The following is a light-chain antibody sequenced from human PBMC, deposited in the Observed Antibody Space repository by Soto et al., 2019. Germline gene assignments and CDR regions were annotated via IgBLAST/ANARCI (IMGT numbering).Light chain of an antibody. Sequence: EIQMTQSPSTLSASVGDRVTITCRASQSVRGSLAWYQQKPGKAPKLLIYDVSNLECRVPLRFSAFGSGTGFTPSISRLQPDDFGTYYCQPVYMGCTFGQGNRV. CDR1: QSVRGS. V-gene: IGKV1-5*01. J-gene: IGKJ1*01. CDR2: DVS. CDR3: QPVYMGCT.